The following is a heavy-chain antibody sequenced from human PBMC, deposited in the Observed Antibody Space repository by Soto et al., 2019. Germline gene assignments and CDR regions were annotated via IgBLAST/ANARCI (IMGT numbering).Heavy chain of an antibody. J-gene: IGHJ4*02. CDR3: AKESLDYYDLGRFYVPAFDY. Sequence: PWGSLRLSCVTSGFRFSSFNMDWLRQTPGKGLEWVAAISHDGSDISYRDSVKGRFTISRDKSKNTLYLQMDSLRPDDAGVYYCAKESLDYYDLGRFYVPAFDYWGQGTPVTVSS. CDR1: GFRFSSFN. CDR2: ISHDGSDI. V-gene: IGHV3-30*18. D-gene: IGHD3-10*01.